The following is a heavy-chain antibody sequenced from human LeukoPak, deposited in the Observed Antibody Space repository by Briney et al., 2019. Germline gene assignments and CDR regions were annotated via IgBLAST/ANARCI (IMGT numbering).Heavy chain of an antibody. D-gene: IGHD3-22*01. V-gene: IGHV4-38-2*02. CDR1: GYSISSGYY. J-gene: IGHJ4*02. Sequence: PSETLSLTCSVSGYSISSGYYWGWFRQPPGKGQEWIGSIFRSGSTNYNASLQSRVTVSVDTSKNQFSVTLTSVTAADTAVYFCARHVGSTGYCEYWGQGVLVTVSS. CDR2: IFRSGST. CDR3: ARHVGSTGYCEY.